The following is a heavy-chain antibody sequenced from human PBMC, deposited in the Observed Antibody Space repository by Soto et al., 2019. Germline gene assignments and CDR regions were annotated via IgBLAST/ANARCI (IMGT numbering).Heavy chain of an antibody. CDR2: ISGSGGST. V-gene: IGHV3-23*01. D-gene: IGHD6-13*01. CDR3: GPARRNSSIP. CDR1: GFTFSSYA. J-gene: IGHJ5*02. Sequence: EVQLLESGGGLVQPGGSLRLSCAASGFTFSSYAMSWVRQAPGKGLECVSAISGSGGSTYYADSVKGRFTISRDNSKHTLYLQMNSLRAEDTAVYYCGPARRNSSIPWGQGTLVTVSS.